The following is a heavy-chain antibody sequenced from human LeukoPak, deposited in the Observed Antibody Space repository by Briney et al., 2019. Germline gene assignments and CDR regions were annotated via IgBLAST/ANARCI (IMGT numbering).Heavy chain of an antibody. CDR1: GFTVSSNY. CDR2: VYSGGNT. CDR3: ARRLLTVASGFHWHFDL. Sequence: GGSLRLSCAASGFTVSSNYMSWVRQAPGKGLEWVSVVYSGGNTYHADSVRGRFTISRDNSKNTLYLQMNSLSAEDTAVYYCARRLLTVASGFHWHFDLWGRGTLVTVSS. V-gene: IGHV3-66*01. D-gene: IGHD4-23*01. J-gene: IGHJ2*01.